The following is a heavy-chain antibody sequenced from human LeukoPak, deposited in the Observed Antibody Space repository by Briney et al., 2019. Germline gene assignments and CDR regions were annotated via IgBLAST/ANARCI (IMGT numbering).Heavy chain of an antibody. J-gene: IGHJ6*02. CDR1: GGTFSSYA. CDR2: IIPIFGTA. V-gene: IGHV1-69*06. Sequence: SVKVSCKASGGTFSSYAISWVRRAPGQGLEWMGGIIPIFGTANYAQKFQGRVTITADKSTSTAYMELSSLRSEDTAVYYCARDNGEGDGYNSFFSGYYGMDVWDQGTTVTVSS. D-gene: IGHD5-24*01. CDR3: ARDNGEGDGYNSFFSGYYGMDV.